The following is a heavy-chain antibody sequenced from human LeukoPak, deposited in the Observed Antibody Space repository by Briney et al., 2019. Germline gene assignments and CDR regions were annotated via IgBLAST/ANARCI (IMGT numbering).Heavy chain of an antibody. D-gene: IGHD3-22*01. CDR2: IYYSGSS. CDR3: ARHSGYRNTNPIFDF. V-gene: IGHV4-59*08. Sequence: SETLSLTCTVSGGPISNYYWSWIRQPPGKGLEWIGYIYYSGSSNYNPSLRSRVTISVDTSKNQFSLKLSSVTAADTAVYYCARHSGYRNTNPIFDFWGQGTLVTVSS. CDR1: GGPISNYY. J-gene: IGHJ4*02.